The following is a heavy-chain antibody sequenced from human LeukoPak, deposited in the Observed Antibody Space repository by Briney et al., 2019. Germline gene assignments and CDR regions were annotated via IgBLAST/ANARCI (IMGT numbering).Heavy chain of an antibody. J-gene: IGHJ5*02. Sequence: PSETLSLTCTVSGGSISSYYWSWIRQPPGKGLEWIGYIYYSGSTNYNPSLKSRVTISVDTSKNQFSLKLSSVTAADTAVYYCAVGGSGSYFEDWFDPWGQGTLVTVSS. CDR1: GGSISSYY. D-gene: IGHD1-26*01. CDR3: AVGGSGSYFEDWFDP. CDR2: IYYSGST. V-gene: IGHV4-59*08.